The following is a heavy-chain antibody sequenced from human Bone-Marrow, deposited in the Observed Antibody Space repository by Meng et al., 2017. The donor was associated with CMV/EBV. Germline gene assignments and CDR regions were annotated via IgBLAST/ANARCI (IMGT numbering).Heavy chain of an antibody. CDR3: ARGGRVRFLQGWFDP. J-gene: IGHJ5*02. CDR1: GGSFSGYY. D-gene: IGHD4-11*01. V-gene: IGHV4-34*01. CDR2: INHSGST. Sequence: GSLSLSCAVYGGSFSGYYWSWIRQPPGKGLEWIGEINHSGSTNYNPSLKSRVTISVDTSKNQFSLKLSSVTAADTAVYYCARGGRVRFLQGWFDPWGQGTLVTVSS.